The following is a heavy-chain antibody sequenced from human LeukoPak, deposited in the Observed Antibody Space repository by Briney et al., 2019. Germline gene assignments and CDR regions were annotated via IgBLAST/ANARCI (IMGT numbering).Heavy chain of an antibody. CDR2: ISGSGGST. J-gene: IGHJ4*02. D-gene: IGHD2-15*01. CDR3: ARAIAVDY. V-gene: IGHV3-23*01. Sequence: GGSLRLSCKASGFTFHNYAMSWVRQAPGKGLEWVSTISGSGGSTYYADSVKGRFTISRDKSKNTLYLQMNSLRAEDTAVYYCARAIAVDYWGQGTLVTVSS. CDR1: GFTFHNYA.